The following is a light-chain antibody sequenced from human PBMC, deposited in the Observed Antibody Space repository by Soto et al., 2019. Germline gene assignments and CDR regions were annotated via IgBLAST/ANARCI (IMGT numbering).Light chain of an antibody. V-gene: IGKV3-20*01. CDR2: DAS. CDR3: QQYGSSPT. J-gene: IGKJ1*01. Sequence: IVLTQSPDTLSLSPGERATLSCGASQSVNNYYLAWYQQKPGQAPRLLIYDASNRATGIPDRFSGSGSGTDFNLTISRLEPEDFAVYYCQQYGSSPTFGQGTKVEIK. CDR1: QSVNNYY.